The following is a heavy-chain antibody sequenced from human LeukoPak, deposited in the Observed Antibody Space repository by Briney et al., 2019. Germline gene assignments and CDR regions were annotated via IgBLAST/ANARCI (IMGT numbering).Heavy chain of an antibody. CDR1: GFTFSSYW. CDR2: IKQDGSEK. V-gene: IGHV3-7*01. CDR3: XXXXXXXXXXTFDY. J-gene: IGHJ4*02. Sequence: GGSLRLSCAASGFTFSSYWMSWVRQAPEKGLEWVANIKQDGSEKYYVDSVKGRFTISRDNAKNSMYLQMNSLRAEDTAVYYXXXXXXXXXXXTFDYXXXGXLXTVSX.